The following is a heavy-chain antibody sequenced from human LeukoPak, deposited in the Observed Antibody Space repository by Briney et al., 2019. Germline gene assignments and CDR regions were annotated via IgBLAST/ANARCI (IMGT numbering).Heavy chain of an antibody. V-gene: IGHV1-8*03. CDR1: GYTFTGYY. CDR2: INPNSGDR. D-gene: IGHD2-2*01. J-gene: IGHJ5*02. CDR3: ARCLCSSTICYSSPWFAP. Sequence: ASVKVSCKASGYTFTGYYMHWVRQAPGQGLEWMGWINPNSGDRGYAQKFQGRVTITRNTSINTAYMEVSSLRSEAGAVYYCARCLCSSTICYSSPWFAPWGQGTLVTVSS.